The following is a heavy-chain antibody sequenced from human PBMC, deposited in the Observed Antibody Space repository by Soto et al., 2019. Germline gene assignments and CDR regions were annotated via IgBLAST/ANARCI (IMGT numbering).Heavy chain of an antibody. CDR2: IHYSGST. CDR3: TVGGAGHPFDY. Sequence: SETLSLTCTVSGVSITSHYWTWFRQPPGKGLEWIGNIHYSGSTNYSPSLKGRVIISVDTSENQSSLKLSSVTTADTAVYYCTVGGAGHPFDYWGQGTLVTVSS. D-gene: IGHD3-16*01. CDR1: GVSITSHY. J-gene: IGHJ4*02. V-gene: IGHV4-59*11.